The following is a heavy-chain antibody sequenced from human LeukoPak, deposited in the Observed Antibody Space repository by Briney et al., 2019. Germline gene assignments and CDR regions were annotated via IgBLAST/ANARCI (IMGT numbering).Heavy chain of an antibody. Sequence: GASVKVSCKVSGYTLTELSMHWVRQAPGKGLEWMGGFDPEDGETIHAQKFQGRVTMTEDTSTDTAYMELSSLRSEDTAVYYCATTAYDILTGRNPNRFDPWGQGTLVTVSS. CDR2: FDPEDGET. D-gene: IGHD3-9*01. J-gene: IGHJ5*02. CDR1: GYTLTELS. V-gene: IGHV1-24*01. CDR3: ATTAYDILTGRNPNRFDP.